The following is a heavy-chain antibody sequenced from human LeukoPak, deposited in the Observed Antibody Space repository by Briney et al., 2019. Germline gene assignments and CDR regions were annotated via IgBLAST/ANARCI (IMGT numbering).Heavy chain of an antibody. CDR1: GGSISSYY. J-gene: IGHJ5*02. CDR2: IYYSGST. D-gene: IGHD5-12*01. Sequence: SETLSLTCTVSGGSISSYYWSWIRQPPGKGLEWIGYIYYSGSTNYNPSLKSRVTISVDTSKHQFSLKLSSVTAADTAVYYCARGPRLADNWFDPWGQGTLVTVSS. V-gene: IGHV4-59*08. CDR3: ARGPRLADNWFDP.